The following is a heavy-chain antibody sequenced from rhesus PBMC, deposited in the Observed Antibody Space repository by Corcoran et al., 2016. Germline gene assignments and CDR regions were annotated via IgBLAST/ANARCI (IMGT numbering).Heavy chain of an antibody. V-gene: IGHV4-99*01. Sequence: QVQLQESGPGLVKPSETLSLTCSVSGYSLRTGHFWGWIRQPPGKGLEDIGYFSVPTGRSDYSTPTRESRVTISKDTSTNMCCLTLSAVTAAEPAVYFCVRGTPPDNWGQGVLVTVSS. D-gene: IGHD5-42*01. CDR1: GYSLRTGHF. CDR2: FSVPTGRS. J-gene: IGHJ4*01. CDR3: VRGTPPDN.